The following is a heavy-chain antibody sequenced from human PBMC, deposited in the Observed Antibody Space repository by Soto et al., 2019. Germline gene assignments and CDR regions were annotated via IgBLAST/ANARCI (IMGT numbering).Heavy chain of an antibody. CDR1: GFTFGIYS. J-gene: IGHJ4*02. D-gene: IGHD6-13*01. V-gene: IGHV3-23*01. CDR2: ISGSGGSI. Sequence: GGSLRLSGAASGFTFGIYSISWVRQAPWKGLEWVSSISGSGGSIYYAHSVKGRFTISRDKTKNTLDLEMNSLRAEDTAVYHCARVAPAYSSTQRRFDFCGQGTLVTFSS. CDR3: ARVAPAYSSTQRRFDF.